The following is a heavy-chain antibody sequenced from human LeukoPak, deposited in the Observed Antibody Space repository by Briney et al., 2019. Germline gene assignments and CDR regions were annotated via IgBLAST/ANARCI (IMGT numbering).Heavy chain of an antibody. J-gene: IGHJ4*02. V-gene: IGHV1-2*02. CDR3: ARTALNSVVASSDWYVYFDY. D-gene: IGHD6-19*01. CDR2: INPNSGGT. CDR1: GYTFTSYG. Sequence: GASVKVSCKASGYTFTSYGINWVRQAPGQGLEWMGWINPNSGGTKYAQKFQGRVTMTRDTSISTAYMELRRVRSDDTAVYYCARTALNSVVASSDWYVYFDYWGQGTLVTVSS.